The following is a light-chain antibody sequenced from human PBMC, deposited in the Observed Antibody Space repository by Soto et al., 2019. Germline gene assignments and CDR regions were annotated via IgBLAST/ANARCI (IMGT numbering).Light chain of an antibody. V-gene: IGLV1-40*01. CDR1: SSNIGAGYD. Sequence: QSVLTQPPSVSGAPGQRVTISCTGSSSNIGAGYDVHWYQQLPGTAPKLLTYGNSNRPSGVPDRFSGSKSGTSAFLAITGLQAEDEADYYCQSYDSSLSAVVFGGGTKLTVL. J-gene: IGLJ2*01. CDR3: QSYDSSLSAVV. CDR2: GNS.